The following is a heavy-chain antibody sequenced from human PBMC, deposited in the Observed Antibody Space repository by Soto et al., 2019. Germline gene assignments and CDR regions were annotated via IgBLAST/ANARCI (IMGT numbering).Heavy chain of an antibody. CDR2: IIPIFGTA. Sequence: SVKVSCKASGGTFSSYAISWVRQAPGQGLEWMGGIIPIFGTANYAQKFQGRVAITADESTSTAYMELSSLRSEDTAVYYCARALTVTTRGYYYYGMDVWGQGTTVTVSS. D-gene: IGHD4-4*01. V-gene: IGHV1-69*13. CDR1: GGTFSSYA. J-gene: IGHJ6*02. CDR3: ARALTVTTRGYYYYGMDV.